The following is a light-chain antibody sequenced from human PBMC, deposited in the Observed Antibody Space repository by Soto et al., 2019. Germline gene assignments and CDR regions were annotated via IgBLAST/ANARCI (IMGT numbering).Light chain of an antibody. Sequence: EIVLTQSPGTLSLSPGERATLSCRASQSVSSNSLAWYQQKPGRPPRLLIYGASSRATGIPDRFSGSGSGTDFTLTISRLEPEDFAVYYCQQYGSSPTFGQGTKVEI. CDR3: QQYGSSPT. V-gene: IGKV3-20*01. J-gene: IGKJ1*01. CDR2: GAS. CDR1: QSVSSNS.